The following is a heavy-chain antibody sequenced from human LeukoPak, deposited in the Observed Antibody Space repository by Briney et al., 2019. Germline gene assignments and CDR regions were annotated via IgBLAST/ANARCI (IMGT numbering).Heavy chain of an antibody. Sequence: SETLSLTCAVYGGSFSGYYWSWIRQPPGKGLEWIGEINHSGSTDYNPSLKSRVTISVDTSKNQFSLKLSSVTAADTAVYYCARVGGSYGNNWFDPWGQGTLVTVSS. V-gene: IGHV4-34*01. CDR3: ARVGGSYGNNWFDP. CDR2: INHSGST. CDR1: GGSFSGYY. D-gene: IGHD1-26*01. J-gene: IGHJ5*02.